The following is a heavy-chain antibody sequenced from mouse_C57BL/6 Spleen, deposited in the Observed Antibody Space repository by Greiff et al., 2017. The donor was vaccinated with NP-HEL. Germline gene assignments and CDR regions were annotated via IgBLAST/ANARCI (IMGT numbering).Heavy chain of an antibody. CDR3: ARFDYGSSYFDY. D-gene: IGHD1-1*01. CDR1: GYTFTSYW. Sequence: QVQLKQPGTELVKPGASVKLSCKASGYTFTSYWMHWVKQRPGQGLEWIGNINPSNGGTNYNEKFKSKATLTVDKSSSTAYMQLSSLTSEDSAVYYCARFDYGSSYFDYWGQGTTLTVSS. J-gene: IGHJ2*01. CDR2: INPSNGGT. V-gene: IGHV1-53*01.